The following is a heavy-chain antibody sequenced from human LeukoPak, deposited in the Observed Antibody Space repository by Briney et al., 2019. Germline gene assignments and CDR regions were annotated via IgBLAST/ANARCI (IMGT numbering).Heavy chain of an antibody. V-gene: IGHV3-53*01. CDR1: GFTVSSNY. D-gene: IGHD1-26*01. J-gene: IGHJ3*02. CDR3: AGYSGNYYSHAFDI. Sequence: PGGSLRLSCAASGFTVSSNYMSWVRQAPGKGLEWVSVIYSGGSTYYADSVKGRFTISRDSPKNTLYLQMNSLRAEGTAVYYCAGYSGNYYSHAFDIWGQGTMVTVSS. CDR2: IYSGGST.